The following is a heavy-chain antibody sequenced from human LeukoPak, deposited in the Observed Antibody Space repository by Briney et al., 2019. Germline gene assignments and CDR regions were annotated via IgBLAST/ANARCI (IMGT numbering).Heavy chain of an antibody. CDR3: ARGIGLGPPYY. Sequence: ASVKVSCKASGYTFTSYGISWVRQAPGQGLEWMGWINPYNGNTNYAQKLQGRVTMTTDTSTSTAYMELSSLRSEDTAVYYCARGIGLGPPYYRGQGTLVTVSS. CDR1: GYTFTSYG. J-gene: IGHJ4*02. V-gene: IGHV1-18*01. CDR2: INPYNGNT. D-gene: IGHD3/OR15-3a*01.